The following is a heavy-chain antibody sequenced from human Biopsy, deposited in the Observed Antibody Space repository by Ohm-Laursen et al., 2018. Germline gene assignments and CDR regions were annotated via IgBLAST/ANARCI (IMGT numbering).Heavy chain of an antibody. Sequence: SQTLSLTCTVSGASISSAAYHWSWIRQLPGKGLEWIGYISHSGSTSYNPSLRSLVTISTDTSTNQFSLKVRSVTAADTAIYYCAGATSGTSLYDPWGQGILVTVSS. V-gene: IGHV4-31*01. J-gene: IGHJ5*02. D-gene: IGHD6-13*01. CDR2: ISHSGST. CDR3: AGATSGTSLYDP. CDR1: GASISSAAYH.